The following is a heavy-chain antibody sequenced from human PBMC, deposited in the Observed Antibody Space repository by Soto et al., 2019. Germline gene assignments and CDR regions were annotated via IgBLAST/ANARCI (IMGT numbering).Heavy chain of an antibody. CDR2: IYYSGST. D-gene: IGHD2-2*01. V-gene: IGHV4-61*01. J-gene: IGHJ5*02. Sequence: PRKTLSPPSLSLGGPTAGVYSTGTRPPPGKGLEWIEYIYYSGSTNHTPSLKSRAPISLPTSKNLFSLKLSSVTAADTAVYYCARQGPASILNTWFDPWGQGTLVTVS. CDR1: GGPTAGVYST. CDR3: ARQGPASILNTWFDP.